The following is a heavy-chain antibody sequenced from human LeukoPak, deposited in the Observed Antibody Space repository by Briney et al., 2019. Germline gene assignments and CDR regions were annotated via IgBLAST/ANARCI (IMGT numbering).Heavy chain of an antibody. J-gene: IGHJ5*02. CDR2: IIAVFGTG. Sequence: AASVKVPCKASGGTFRNYVINWVRQAPGQGLEWMGMIIAVFGTGNYAQKFQARVTITTDEAMSTAYMELNSLRSEDTAVYYCARGYSSTQNWSDPWGQGTLVTVSS. D-gene: IGHD2-2*01. V-gene: IGHV1-69*05. CDR1: GGTFRNYV. CDR3: ARGYSSTQNWSDP.